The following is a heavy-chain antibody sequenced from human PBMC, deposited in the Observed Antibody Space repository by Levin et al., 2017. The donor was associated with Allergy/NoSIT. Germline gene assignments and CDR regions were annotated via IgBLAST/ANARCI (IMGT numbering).Heavy chain of an antibody. CDR2: INPNSGGT. V-gene: IGHV1-2*06. J-gene: IGHJ2*01. CDR1: GYTFTGYY. Sequence: ASVKVSCKASGYTFTGYYMHWVRQAPGQGLEWMGRINPNSGGTNYAQKFQGRVTMTRDTSISTAYMELSRLRSDDTAVYYCARGGGYCSGGSCYSQLYWYFDLWGRGTLVTVSS. D-gene: IGHD2-15*01. CDR3: ARGGGYCSGGSCYSQLYWYFDL.